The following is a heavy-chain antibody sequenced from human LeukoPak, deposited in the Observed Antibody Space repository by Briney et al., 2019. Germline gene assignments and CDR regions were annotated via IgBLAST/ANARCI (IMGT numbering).Heavy chain of an antibody. V-gene: IGHV3-21*01. CDR3: ASPVTPLPY. Sequence: KAGGSLRLSRAASGFTFSTYTMNWIRQAPGKGLEWVSSISSSSTYIYYADSVKGRFTISRDNAKNSLYLQMDSLRAEDTAVYYCASPVTPLPYWGQGTLVTVSS. CDR2: ISSSSTYI. D-gene: IGHD4-17*01. CDR1: GFTFSTYT. J-gene: IGHJ4*02.